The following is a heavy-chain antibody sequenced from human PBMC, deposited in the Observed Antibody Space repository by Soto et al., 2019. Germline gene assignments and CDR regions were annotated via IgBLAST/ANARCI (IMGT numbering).Heavy chain of an antibody. V-gene: IGHV3-30*18. CDR2: ISYDGSNK. D-gene: IGHD2-2*03. CDR3: AKDLDIVVVPAAIPYYYYGMDV. CDR1: GFTFSSYG. Sequence: PGGSLRLSCAASGFTFSSYGMHWVRQAPGKGLEWGAVISYDGSNKYYADSVKGRFTISRDNSKNTLYLQMNSLRAEDTAVYYCAKDLDIVVVPAAIPYYYYGMDVWGQGAAVTVSS. J-gene: IGHJ6*02.